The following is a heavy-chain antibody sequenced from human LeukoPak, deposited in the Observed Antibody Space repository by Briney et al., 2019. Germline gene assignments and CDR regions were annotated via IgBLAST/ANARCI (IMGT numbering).Heavy chain of an antibody. CDR3: ARGDCTNGVCYTYFQH. V-gene: IGHV4-38-2*01. J-gene: IGHJ1*01. CDR1: GFTFSSYA. Sequence: GSLRLSCAASGFTFSSYAMSWVRQAPGKGLEWIGTMYHSGSTYYNPSLKSRVTISVDTSKNQFSLRLSSVTAADTAVYYCARGDCTNGVCYTYFQHWGQGTLVTVSS. CDR2: MYHSGST. D-gene: IGHD2-8*01.